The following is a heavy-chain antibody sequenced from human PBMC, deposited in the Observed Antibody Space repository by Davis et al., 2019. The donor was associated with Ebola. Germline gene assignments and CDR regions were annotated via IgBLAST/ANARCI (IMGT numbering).Heavy chain of an antibody. V-gene: IGHV4-59*01. CDR3: TRSGSYRLNFDF. J-gene: IGHJ4*02. D-gene: IGHD1-26*01. CDR2: ISYSGNT. CDR1: GGSISNYY. Sequence: SETLSLTCSVSGGSISNYYWSWIRQPPGKGLEWIGYISYSGNTNYNPSLKSRVTISMDSSQNQFSLRLSSVTGADTAVYYCTRSGSYRLNFDFWGQGTLVTVSS.